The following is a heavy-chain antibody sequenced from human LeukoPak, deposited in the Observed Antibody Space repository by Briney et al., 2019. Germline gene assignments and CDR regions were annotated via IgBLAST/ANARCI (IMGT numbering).Heavy chain of an antibody. V-gene: IGHV3-23*01. D-gene: IGHD3-16*01. Sequence: GGSLRLSCAASGFTFSSYAMSWVRQAPGKGLEWVSAISGSGGTTYYADSVKGRFTISRDNSKNTLYLQMNSLRAEDTAVYYCAKDDAWGRYKDWGQGTLVTVSS. CDR1: GFTFSSYA. CDR2: ISGSGGTT. CDR3: AKDDAWGRYKD. J-gene: IGHJ1*01.